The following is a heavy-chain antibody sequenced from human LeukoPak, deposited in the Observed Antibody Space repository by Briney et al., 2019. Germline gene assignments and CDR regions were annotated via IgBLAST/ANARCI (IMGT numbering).Heavy chain of an antibody. V-gene: IGHV1-46*01. CDR2: INPIGGST. D-gene: IGHD3-22*01. J-gene: IGHJ4*02. Sequence: ASVKVSCKAYGYSFTSYYMQLVRQAPGQGLEWMGIINPIGGSTTYAQNFQGRVTMTRDTSTSTVYMDLTSLRSEDTAVYYCARGYYMLLFWGQGTLVTVSS. CDR3: ARGYYMLLF. CDR1: GYSFTSYY.